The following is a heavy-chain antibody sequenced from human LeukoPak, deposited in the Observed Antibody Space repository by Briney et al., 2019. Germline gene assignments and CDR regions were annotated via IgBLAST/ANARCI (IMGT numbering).Heavy chain of an antibody. V-gene: IGHV4-34*01. CDR3: ARFLPANCSSTSCYYFDY. Sequence: PSGTLSLTCAVYGGSFSGYYWSWIRQPPGKGLEWIGEINHSGSTNYNPSLKSRVTISVDTSKNQFSLKLSSVTAADTAVYYCARFLPANCSSTSCYYFDYWGQGTLVTVSS. CDR2: INHSGST. J-gene: IGHJ4*02. CDR1: GGSFSGYY. D-gene: IGHD2-2*01.